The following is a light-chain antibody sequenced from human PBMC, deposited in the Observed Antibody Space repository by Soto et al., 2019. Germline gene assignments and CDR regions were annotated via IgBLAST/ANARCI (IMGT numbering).Light chain of an antibody. CDR2: AAS. J-gene: IGKJ1*01. V-gene: IGKV1-8*01. CDR3: QQYYSYPRT. Sequence: AIRMTHSPSSRSASTGGRDTISCRASQGISSYLAWYQQKPGKAPKLLIYAASTLQSGVPSRFSGSGSGTDFTLTISCLQSEDFATYYCQQYYSYPRTFGQGTKVDIK. CDR1: QGISSY.